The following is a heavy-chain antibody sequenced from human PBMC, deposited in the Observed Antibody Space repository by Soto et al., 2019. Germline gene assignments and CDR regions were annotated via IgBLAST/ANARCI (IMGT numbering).Heavy chain of an antibody. CDR2: ISAYNGNT. CDR1: GYTFTSYG. D-gene: IGHD3-10*01. J-gene: IGHJ5*02. V-gene: IGHV1-18*01. CDR3: ARDGGRGDGYSNWFDP. Sequence: ASVKVSCKASGYTFTSYGISWVRQAPGQGLEWMGWISAYNGNTNYAQKLQGRVTMTTDTSTSTAYMELRSLRSDDTAVYYCARDGGRGDGYSNWFDPWGQGALVTVSS.